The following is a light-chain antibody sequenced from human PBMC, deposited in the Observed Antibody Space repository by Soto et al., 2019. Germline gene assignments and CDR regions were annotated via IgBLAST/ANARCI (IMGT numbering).Light chain of an antibody. CDR1: SSDVGGYNY. CDR3: SSYTSSSTSVV. CDR2: EVS. Sequence: QSALTQPASLSGSPGQSITISCTGTSSDVGGYNYVSWYQQYPNKAPKLMIYEVSYRPSGVSNRFSGSKSGNTASLTISGLQAEDEADYYCSSYTSSSTSVVFGGGTQLTVL. J-gene: IGLJ2*01. V-gene: IGLV2-14*01.